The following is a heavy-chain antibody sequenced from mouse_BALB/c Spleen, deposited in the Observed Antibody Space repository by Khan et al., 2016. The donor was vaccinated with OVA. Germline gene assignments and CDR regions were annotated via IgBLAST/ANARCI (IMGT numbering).Heavy chain of an antibody. CDR2: IDYSGST. Sequence: EVQLQESGPGLVKPSQSLSLTCTVTGYSITSDYAWNWIRQFPGNRLEWMGYIDYSGSTSKKPSLKSRMSITRDTSKNQIFLQLNSVTTADTATYYCVKGGSYWGQGTLVTVSA. CDR3: VKGGSY. V-gene: IGHV3-2*02. J-gene: IGHJ3*01. CDR1: GYSITSDYA.